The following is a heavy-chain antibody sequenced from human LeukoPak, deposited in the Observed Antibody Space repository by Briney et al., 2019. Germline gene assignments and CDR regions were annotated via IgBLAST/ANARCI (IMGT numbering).Heavy chain of an antibody. V-gene: IGHV1-2*02. Sequence: ASVKVSCKVSGYTLTELSMHWVRQAPGQGLEWMGWINPNSGGTNYAQKFQGRVTMTRDTSISTAYMELSRLRSDDTAVYYCARDECSSTSCTDVWGKGTTVTVSS. CDR3: ARDECSSTSCTDV. CDR1: GYTLTELS. D-gene: IGHD2-2*01. CDR2: INPNSGGT. J-gene: IGHJ6*04.